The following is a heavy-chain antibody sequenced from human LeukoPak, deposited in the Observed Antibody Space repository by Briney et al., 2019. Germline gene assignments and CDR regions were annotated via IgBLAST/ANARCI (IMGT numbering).Heavy chain of an antibody. Sequence: SETLSLTCTVFGGSFSGYYWSWLRQPPGKGLEWIGYIYYSGSTNYNPSLKSRVTISVDTSKNQFSLKLRSVTAADTAVYYCARVAGIHIVVERRAFDIWGQGTMVTVSS. CDR1: GGSFSGYY. V-gene: IGHV4-59*01. CDR3: ARVAGIHIVVERRAFDI. D-gene: IGHD2-21*01. J-gene: IGHJ3*02. CDR2: IYYSGST.